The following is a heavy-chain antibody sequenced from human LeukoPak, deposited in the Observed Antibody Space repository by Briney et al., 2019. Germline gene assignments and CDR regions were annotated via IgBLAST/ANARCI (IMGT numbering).Heavy chain of an antibody. V-gene: IGHV1-69-2*01. D-gene: IGHD3-10*01. CDR3: ATDGGSGSYDY. CDR1: GYTFTDYY. Sequence: ASVKISCKVSGYTFTDYYMHWVQQPPGKGLEWMGLVDPEDGETIYAEKFQGRVTITADTSTDTAYMELSSLRSEDTAVYYCATDGGSGSYDYWGQGTLVTVSS. J-gene: IGHJ4*02. CDR2: VDPEDGET.